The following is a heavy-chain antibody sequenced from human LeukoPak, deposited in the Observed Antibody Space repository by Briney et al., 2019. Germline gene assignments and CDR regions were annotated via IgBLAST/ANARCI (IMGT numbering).Heavy chain of an antibody. V-gene: IGHV4-34*01. D-gene: IGHD3-10*01. Sequence: SETLSLTCAVYGGSLSGYYWSCIRQSLGKGLEWIGEINQNGSTNYNPSLKSRVTMSLDTSKDQFSLKLSSVTAADTAVYYCHMIRGGGYFDYWGQGTLVTVSS. J-gene: IGHJ4*02. CDR2: INQNGST. CDR1: GGSLSGYY. CDR3: HMIRGGGYFDY.